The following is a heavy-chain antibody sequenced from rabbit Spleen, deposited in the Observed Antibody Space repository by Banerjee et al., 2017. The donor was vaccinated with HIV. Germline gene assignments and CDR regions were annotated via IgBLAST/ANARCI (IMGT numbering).Heavy chain of an antibody. Sequence: ETGGGLVKPGASLTLTCKASGFSFSSGYYMYWVRQAPGKGLEWIGCIGTGSGSTWYASWAKGRFTISKTSSTTVTLQMTSLTAADMATYFCARNYVNAFDPWGPGTLVTVS. D-gene: IGHD1-1*01. CDR3: ARNYVNAFDP. CDR1: GFSFSSGYY. V-gene: IGHV1S40*01. CDR2: IGTGSGST. J-gene: IGHJ2*01.